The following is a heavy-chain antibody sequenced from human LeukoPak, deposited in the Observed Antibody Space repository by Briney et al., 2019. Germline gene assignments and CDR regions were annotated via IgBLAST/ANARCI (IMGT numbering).Heavy chain of an antibody. V-gene: IGHV4-59*12. CDR2: IYYSGST. CDR1: GGSFGDDF. CDR3: ARDLRSSGWFDP. D-gene: IGHD3-10*01. Sequence: SETLSLTCSVSGGSFGDDFWTWMRQPPGKGLEWIGSIYYSGSTYYNPSLKSRVTISVDTSKNQFSLKLSSVTAADTAVYYCARDLRSSGWFDPWGQGTLVTVSS. J-gene: IGHJ5*02.